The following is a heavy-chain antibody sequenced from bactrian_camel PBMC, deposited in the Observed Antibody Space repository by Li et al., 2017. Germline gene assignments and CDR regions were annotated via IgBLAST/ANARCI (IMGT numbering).Heavy chain of an antibody. CDR3: AKALGGGNYYTGEYNYWGLSL. D-gene: IGHD2*01. Sequence: VQLVESGGGSVQAGETLRLSCTASGFTFDDSDMGWYRQAPGKGLEWVSAINSGGDMTWYLDSVKGRFTISRDNAKNTLYLQMNNLKSEDTSLYYCAKALGGGNYYTGEYNYWGLSLLGPGDPGHRL. CDR2: INSGGDMT. CDR1: GFTFDDSD. J-gene: IGHJ6*01. V-gene: IGHV3-1*01.